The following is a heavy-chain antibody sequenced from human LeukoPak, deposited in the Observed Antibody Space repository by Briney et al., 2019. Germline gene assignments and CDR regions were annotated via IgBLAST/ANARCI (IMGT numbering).Heavy chain of an antibody. CDR2: VNHSGST. J-gene: IGHJ4*02. CDR3: ARGGYSGYRSRFDY. Sequence: PSETLSLTCAVHGGPFSGYSWKWIRQPPGMGLEWIGEVNHSGSTNYNPSLKSRVTISVDTAKNQFSLKLSSVTAADTSVYYCARGGYSGYRSRFDYWGQGTLVTVSS. D-gene: IGHD5-12*01. V-gene: IGHV4-34*01. CDR1: GGPFSGYS.